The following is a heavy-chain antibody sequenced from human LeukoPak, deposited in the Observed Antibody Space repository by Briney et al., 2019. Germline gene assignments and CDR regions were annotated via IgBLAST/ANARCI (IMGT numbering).Heavy chain of an antibody. V-gene: IGHV4-34*01. CDR2: INHSGST. J-gene: IGHJ3*02. D-gene: IGHD3-10*01. CDR3: ARDGFARAPWAFDI. Sequence: SETLSLSCAVYGGSFSGYYWSWSRQPPGKGLEWIGEINHSGSTNYNPSLKSRVTISVDTSKNQFSLKLSSVTAADTAVYYCARDGFARAPWAFDIWGQGTMVTVSS. CDR1: GGSFSGYY.